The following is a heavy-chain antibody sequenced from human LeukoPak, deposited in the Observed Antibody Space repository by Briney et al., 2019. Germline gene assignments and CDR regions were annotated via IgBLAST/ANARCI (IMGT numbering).Heavy chain of an antibody. J-gene: IGHJ3*01. CDR3: ARLSSGYDYDDAFDV. Sequence: GGSLRLSCAASGFTFSSYAMHWVRQAPGKGLEYVSAISSNGGGTYYANSVKGRFTISRDNSKNTLYLQMGSLRAEDMAVYYCARLSSGYDYDDAFDVWGQGTMVTVSS. V-gene: IGHV3-64*01. CDR2: ISSNGGGT. D-gene: IGHD5-12*01. CDR1: GFTFSSYA.